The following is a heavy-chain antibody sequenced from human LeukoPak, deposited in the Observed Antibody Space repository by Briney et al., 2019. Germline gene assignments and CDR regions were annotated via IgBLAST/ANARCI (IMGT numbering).Heavy chain of an antibody. D-gene: IGHD6-13*01. CDR1: GYTFTSYG. CDR2: ISAYNGNT. J-gene: IGHJ4*02. V-gene: IGHV1-18*01. CDR3: ARFYSRRSPGIAAASFDY. Sequence: GASVKVSCKASGYTFTSYGISWVRQAPGQGLEWMGWISAYNGNTNYAQKLQGRVTMTTDTSTSTAYMELRSLRSDDTAVYYCARFYSRRSPGIAAASFDYWGQGTLVTVSS.